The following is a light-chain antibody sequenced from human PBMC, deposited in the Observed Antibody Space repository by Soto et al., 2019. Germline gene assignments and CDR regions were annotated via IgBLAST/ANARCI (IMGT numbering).Light chain of an antibody. CDR1: QGISNY. V-gene: IGKV1-27*01. CDR3: QQYNNYFWA. CDR2: AAS. Sequence: DIQMTQYPSSLSASVGDRFTITCLASQGISNYLAWYQQKPGKVPKLLIYAASTLQSGVPSRFSGSGSGTDFTLTISSLQPDDLATYYCQQYNNYFWAFGQGTKVDIK. J-gene: IGKJ1*01.